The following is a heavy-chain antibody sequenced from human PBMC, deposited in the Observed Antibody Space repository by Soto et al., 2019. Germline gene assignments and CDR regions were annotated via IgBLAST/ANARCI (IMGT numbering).Heavy chain of an antibody. CDR3: AFPTIAAAGKPGFDY. CDR2: ISGSGGST. CDR1: GFTFSSYA. D-gene: IGHD6-13*01. J-gene: IGHJ4*02. Sequence: EVQLLESGGGLVQPGGSLRLSCAASGFTFSSYAMSWVRQAPGKGLEWVSAISGSGGSTYYADSVKGRFTISRDNSKNTLYLQMHGLRAEDTAIYYCAFPTIAAAGKPGFDYWGQGPLVTVSS. V-gene: IGHV3-23*01.